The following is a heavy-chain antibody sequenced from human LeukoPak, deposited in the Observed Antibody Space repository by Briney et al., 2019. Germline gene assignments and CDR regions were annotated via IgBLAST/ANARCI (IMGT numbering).Heavy chain of an antibody. Sequence: ASVKVSFKASGYTFTSYDINWVRQATGQGLEWMGWMNPNSGNTGYAQKFQGRVTMTRNTSISTAYMELSSLRSEDTAVYYCAALLEGYSSGWSAHYYYGMDVWGQGTTVTVSS. CDR3: AALLEGYSSGWSAHYYYGMDV. D-gene: IGHD6-19*01. CDR2: MNPNSGNT. V-gene: IGHV1-8*01. CDR1: GYTFTSYD. J-gene: IGHJ6*02.